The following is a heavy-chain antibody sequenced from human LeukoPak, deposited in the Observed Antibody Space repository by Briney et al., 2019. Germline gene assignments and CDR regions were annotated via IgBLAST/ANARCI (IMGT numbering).Heavy chain of an antibody. D-gene: IGHD6-19*01. CDR3: AREATSGC. CDR1: GFTFSPYS. J-gene: IGHJ4*02. V-gene: IGHV3-48*04. Sequence: GWSLRLSCAASGFTFSPYSMNWVHQAPGKGLKWVSCMSRGSETIYYADSVNGRFTISSDNAKNYLYLPMNSLRPQDTATYFCAREATSGCWGQGTLVTVSS. CDR2: MSRGSETI.